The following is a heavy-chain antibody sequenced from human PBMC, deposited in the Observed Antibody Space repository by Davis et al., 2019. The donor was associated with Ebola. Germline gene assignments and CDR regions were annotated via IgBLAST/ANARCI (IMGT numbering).Heavy chain of an antibody. J-gene: IGHJ4*02. Sequence: AASVKVSCKASGGTFSSYTINWVRQATGQGLEWMGWMNPNSGNTGYAQKFQGRVTMTRNTSISTAYMELSSLRSEDTAVYYCARRIGHSYGKGDYWGQGTLVTVSS. D-gene: IGHD5-18*01. CDR1: GGTFSSYT. CDR2: MNPNSGNT. CDR3: ARRIGHSYGKGDY. V-gene: IGHV1-8*01.